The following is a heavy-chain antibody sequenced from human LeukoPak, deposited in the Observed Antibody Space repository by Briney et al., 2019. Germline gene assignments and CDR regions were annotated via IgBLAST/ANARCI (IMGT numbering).Heavy chain of an antibody. D-gene: IGHD3-10*01. CDR1: GGSFSGNY. CDR3: ARLWFGGYYFDY. Sequence: SETLSLTCAVFGGSFSGNYWSWIRQPPGKGLEWIGEINQSGSTNYNSSLKSRVTISVDTSKNQFSLKLNSVTAADTAVYYCARLWFGGYYFDYWGQGTLVTVSS. V-gene: IGHV4-34*01. CDR2: INQSGST. J-gene: IGHJ4*02.